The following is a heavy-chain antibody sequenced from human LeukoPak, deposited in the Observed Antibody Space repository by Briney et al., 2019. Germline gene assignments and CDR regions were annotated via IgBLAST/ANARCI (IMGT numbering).Heavy chain of an antibody. CDR3: ARGGGIADY. CDR2: IYHSGST. J-gene: IGHJ4*02. D-gene: IGHD6-13*01. Sequence: SETLSLTCAVSGGSISSGGYSWSWLRQPRGKGLEWIGYIYHSGSTYYNPSLKSRVTISVDRSKNQFSLKLSSVTAADTAVYYCARGGGIADYWGQGTLVTVSS. V-gene: IGHV4-30-2*01. CDR1: GGSISSGGYS.